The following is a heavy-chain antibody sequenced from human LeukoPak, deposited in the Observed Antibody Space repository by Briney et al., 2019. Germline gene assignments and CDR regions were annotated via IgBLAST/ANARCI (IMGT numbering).Heavy chain of an antibody. V-gene: IGHV4-39*07. CDR3: ARGVPVSWGGYYFDS. CDR1: GGSISSSSYY. Sequence: SETLSLTCTVSGGSISSSSYYWGWIRQPPGKGLEWIGSIYYSGSTNYNPSLKSRVTISVDTSKNQFSLKLNSVTATDTALFFCARGVPVSWGGYYFDSWGQGTLVTVSS. J-gene: IGHJ4*02. CDR2: IYYSGST. D-gene: IGHD3-10*01.